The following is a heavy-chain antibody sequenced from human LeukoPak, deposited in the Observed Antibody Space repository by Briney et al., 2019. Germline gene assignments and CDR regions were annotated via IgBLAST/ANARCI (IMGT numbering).Heavy chain of an antibody. Sequence: GGSLRLSCAASGFTFSTFAVNWVRQAPGKGLEWVSAISGGSGSTNYADSVKGRFTISRDNSKYTLYLQTNSLRAEDTAVYYCAKVPSITMSYYGMDVWGQGTTVTVSS. D-gene: IGHD3-10*02. CDR3: AKVPSITMSYYGMDV. V-gene: IGHV3-23*01. CDR1: GFTFSTFA. CDR2: ISGGSGST. J-gene: IGHJ6*02.